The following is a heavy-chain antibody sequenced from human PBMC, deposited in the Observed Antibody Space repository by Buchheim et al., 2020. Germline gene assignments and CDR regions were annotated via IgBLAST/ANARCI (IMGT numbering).Heavy chain of an antibody. V-gene: IGHV2-70*15. J-gene: IGHJ4*02. Sequence: QVSLRESGPAHVRTTETLTLTCTVSGLSLRNVGVSVSWIRRPPGKPLQWLARIDWDDYKYYNTSLQARPTVSKRPSKNHVVLTLTNVDPADTATYYCARENDYNALDSWGQGTL. CDR1: GLSLRNVGVS. CDR3: ARENDYNALDS. CDR2: IDWDDYK. D-gene: IGHD5-24*01.